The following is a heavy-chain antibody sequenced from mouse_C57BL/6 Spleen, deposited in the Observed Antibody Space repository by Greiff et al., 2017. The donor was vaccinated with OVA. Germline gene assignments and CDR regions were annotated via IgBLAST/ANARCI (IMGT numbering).Heavy chain of an antibody. CDR3: AREGYYEEYFDV. Sequence: DVKLQESGPGLVKPSQSLSLTCSVTGYSITSGYYWNWIRQFPGNKLEWMGYISYDGSNNYIPSLKNRISITRDTSKNQFFLKLNSVTTEDTATYYCAREGYYEEYFDVWGTGTTVTVSS. CDR2: ISYDGSN. CDR1: GYSITSGYY. D-gene: IGHD2-3*01. J-gene: IGHJ1*03. V-gene: IGHV3-6*01.